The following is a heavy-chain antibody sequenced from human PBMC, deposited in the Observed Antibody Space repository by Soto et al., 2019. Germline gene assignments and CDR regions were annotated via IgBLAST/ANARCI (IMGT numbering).Heavy chain of an antibody. V-gene: IGHV1-2*02. J-gene: IGHJ5*02. CDR2: INPNSGVT. Sequence: ASVKVSCKASGYTFTGYFIHWVRQAPGQGLEWMGYINPNSGVTKYAPRFQGRVTMTRDTSIRTAYMDLNNLRSDDTAVYYCATGGGPILAPLPWGLGTLVTVSS. D-gene: IGHD3-16*01. CDR1: GYTFTGYF. CDR3: ATGGGPILAPLP.